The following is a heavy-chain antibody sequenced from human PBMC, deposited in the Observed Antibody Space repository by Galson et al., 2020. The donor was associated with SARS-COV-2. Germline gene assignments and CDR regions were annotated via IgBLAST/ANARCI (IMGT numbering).Heavy chain of an antibody. J-gene: IGHJ5*02. CDR2: IYTSGST. CDR3: ARDGFRYSSGWYSSKSLVASAVWFDP. D-gene: IGHD6-19*01. CDR1: GGSISSYY. V-gene: IGHV4-4*07. Sequence: SETLSLTCTVSGGSISSYYWSWIRQPAGKGLEWIGRIYTSGSTNYNPSLKSRVTMSVDTSKNQFSLKLSSVTAADTAVYYCARDGFRYSSGWYSSKSLVASAVWFDPWGQGTLVTVSS.